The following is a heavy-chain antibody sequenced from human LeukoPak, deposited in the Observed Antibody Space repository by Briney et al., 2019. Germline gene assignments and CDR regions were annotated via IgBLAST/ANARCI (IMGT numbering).Heavy chain of an antibody. V-gene: IGHV4-34*01. D-gene: IGHD2-2*01. CDR3: ARRWGSTSPTYSSPLE. Sequence: SETLSLTCAVYGGSFSGYYWSWIRQPPGKGLEWIGEINHSGSTNYNPSLKSRVTISVDTSKNQFSLKLSSVTAADTAVYYCARRWGSTSPTYSSPLEWGQGTLVTVSS. CDR1: GGSFSGYY. J-gene: IGHJ4*02. CDR2: INHSGST.